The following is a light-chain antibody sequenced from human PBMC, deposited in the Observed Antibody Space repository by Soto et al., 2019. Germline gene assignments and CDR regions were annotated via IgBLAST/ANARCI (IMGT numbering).Light chain of an antibody. CDR1: SSNIGENY. J-gene: IGLJ3*02. CDR2: QNN. V-gene: IGLV1-51*02. Sequence: QSVLTQPPSVSAAPGQKVTISCSGSSSNIGENYVFWYQQLPGTAPKLLIYQNNKRPSGIPDRFSGSKSGTSATLGITGLQTGDEDDYYCGTWDSSLSAGVFGGGTKLTVL. CDR3: GTWDSSLSAGV.